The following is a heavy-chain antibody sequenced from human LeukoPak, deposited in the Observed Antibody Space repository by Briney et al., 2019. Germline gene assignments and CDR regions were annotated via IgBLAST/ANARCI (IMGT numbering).Heavy chain of an antibody. Sequence: GASVKVSCKASGYTFSSYAISWVRQAPGQGLEWMGGIIPIFGTANYAQKFQGRVTITADESTSTAYMELSSLRSEDTAVYYCASSDYYYYGMDVWGQGTTVTVSS. J-gene: IGHJ6*02. CDR2: IIPIFGTA. CDR1: GYTFSSYA. V-gene: IGHV1-69*13. CDR3: ASSDYYYYGMDV.